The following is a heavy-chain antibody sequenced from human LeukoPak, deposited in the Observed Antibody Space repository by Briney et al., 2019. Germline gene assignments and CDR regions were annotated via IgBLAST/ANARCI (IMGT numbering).Heavy chain of an antibody. V-gene: IGHV3-30*18. CDR2: ISYDGSNK. J-gene: IGHJ4*02. Sequence: PGRSLRLSCAASGFTFSSYGMHWVRQAPGKGLEWVAVISYDGSNKYYADSVKGRFTISRDNSKNTLYLQMNSLRAEDTAVYYCAKDVIVAADTEGFDYWGQGTLVTVSS. D-gene: IGHD6-13*01. CDR3: AKDVIVAADTEGFDY. CDR1: GFTFSSYG.